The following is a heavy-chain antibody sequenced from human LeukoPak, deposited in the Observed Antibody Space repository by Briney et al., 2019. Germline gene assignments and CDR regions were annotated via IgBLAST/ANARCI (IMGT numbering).Heavy chain of an antibody. CDR1: GFTFSSYA. CDR3: ARVTYYDFWSGYFSSYYFDY. V-gene: IGHV3-7*01. D-gene: IGHD3-3*01. J-gene: IGHJ4*02. CDR2: IKQDGSEK. Sequence: PGGSLRLSCAASGFTFSSYAMSWVRQAPGKGLEWVANIKQDGSEKYYVDSVKGRFTISRDNAKNSLYLQMNSLRAEDTAVYYCARVTYYDFWSGYFSSYYFDYWGQGTLVTVSS.